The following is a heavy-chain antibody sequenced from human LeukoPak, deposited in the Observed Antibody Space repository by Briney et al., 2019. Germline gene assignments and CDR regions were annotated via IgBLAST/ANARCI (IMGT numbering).Heavy chain of an antibody. CDR2: INSGGST. J-gene: IGHJ4*02. Sequence: PGGSLRLSCAASGFTVSSNYISWVRQAPGKGLEWVSLINSGGSTSYADSVKGRFTISRDNSKNTLYLQMNSLRAEDTAVYYCARPKLVYYSGGSCSPFDYWGQGTLVTVSS. CDR3: ARPKLVYYSGGSCSPFDY. V-gene: IGHV3-66*04. D-gene: IGHD2-15*01. CDR1: GFTVSSNY.